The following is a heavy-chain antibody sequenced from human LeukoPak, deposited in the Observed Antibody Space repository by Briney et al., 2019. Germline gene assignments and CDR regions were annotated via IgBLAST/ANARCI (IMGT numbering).Heavy chain of an antibody. D-gene: IGHD3-16*01. J-gene: IGHJ4*02. CDR2: ISYDGSNK. CDR1: GFTFSSYA. Sequence: GGSLRLSCAASGFTFSSYAMHWVRQAPGKGLEWVAVISYDGSNKYYADSVKGRLTISRDNAKNTLYLQMNSLRAEDTAVYYCASGGYHAYYLDYWGQGSLVTVSS. CDR3: ASGGYHAYYLDY. V-gene: IGHV3-30-3*01.